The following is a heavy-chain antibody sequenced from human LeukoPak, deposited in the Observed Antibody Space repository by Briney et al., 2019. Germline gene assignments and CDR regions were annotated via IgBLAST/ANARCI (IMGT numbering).Heavy chain of an antibody. J-gene: IGHJ4*02. D-gene: IGHD6-19*01. V-gene: IGHV4-59*01. CDR3: VRRYSSAWYFDY. CDR2: IYYSGST. Sequence: SETLSLTCTVSGGSITSYYWNWFRKPPGKGLEWIGYIYYSGSTNYNLSLNSRVAISIDTSKNQFSLKLSSVTAADTAVYYCVRRYSSAWYFDYWGQGTLVTVSS. CDR1: GGSITSYY.